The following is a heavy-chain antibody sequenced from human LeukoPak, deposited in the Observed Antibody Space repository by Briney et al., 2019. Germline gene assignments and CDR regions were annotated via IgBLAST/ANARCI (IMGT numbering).Heavy chain of an antibody. Sequence: GRSLRLSCAASGFTFDDYAMHWVRQAPGKGLEWVSGISWNSGSIGYADSVKGRFTISRDNAKNSLYLQMNSLRAEDTALYYCAKDSYTGYCSSTSCYTEYHTWGQGTLVTVSS. D-gene: IGHD2-2*02. CDR3: AKDSYTGYCSSTSCYTEYHT. CDR2: ISWNSGSI. V-gene: IGHV3-9*01. J-gene: IGHJ5*02. CDR1: GFTFDDYA.